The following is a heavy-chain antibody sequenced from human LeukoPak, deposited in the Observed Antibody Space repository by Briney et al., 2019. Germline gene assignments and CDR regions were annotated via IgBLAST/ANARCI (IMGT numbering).Heavy chain of an antibody. Sequence: GGSLRLSCAASGFTFSSYSMNWVRQAPGKGLEWVSYISSSSSTIYYADSVKGRFTVSGDNSKNTLYLQMNSLRVEDTAVYYCARGHPHGWELYLDYWGQGTLVTVSS. CDR2: ISSSSSTI. CDR3: ARGHPHGWELYLDY. D-gene: IGHD1-26*01. CDR1: GFTFSSYS. V-gene: IGHV3-48*01. J-gene: IGHJ4*02.